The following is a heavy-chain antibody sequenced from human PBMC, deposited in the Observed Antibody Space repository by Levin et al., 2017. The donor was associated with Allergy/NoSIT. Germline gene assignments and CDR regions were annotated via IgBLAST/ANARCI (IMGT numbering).Heavy chain of an antibody. CDR1: SGSFSGHY. CDR3: ARGRGFFLARGYYFDY. V-gene: IGHV4-34*01. CDR2: INHGGSA. J-gene: IGHJ4*02. D-gene: IGHD3-10*01. Sequence: PSETLSLTCAVYSGSFSGHYWTWIRQSPGKGLEWIGDINHGGSANYNPSLQSRVTMSVDTSKNQFSLKLTSVTAADTALYYCARGRGFFLARGYYFDYWGQGTLVTVSS.